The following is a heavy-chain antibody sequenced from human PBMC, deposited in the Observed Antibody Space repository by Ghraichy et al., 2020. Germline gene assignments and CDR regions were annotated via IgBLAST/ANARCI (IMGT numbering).Heavy chain of an antibody. V-gene: IGHV3-7*03. Sequence: GGSLRLSCEASRFSFKNFWMSWVRQAPGKGPEWVANINNDGKETYYVESVEGRFTISRDNAKNSLYLQMNSLRVDDAAVYYCARAGTAGSVDYWGQGTPVIVSS. D-gene: IGHD3-10*01. CDR3: ARAGTAGSVDY. CDR2: INNDGKET. J-gene: IGHJ4*02. CDR1: RFSFKNFW.